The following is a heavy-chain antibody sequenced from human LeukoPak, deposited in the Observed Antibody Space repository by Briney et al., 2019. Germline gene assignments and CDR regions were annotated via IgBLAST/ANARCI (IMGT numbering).Heavy chain of an antibody. V-gene: IGHV3-30*18. CDR2: ISIDGREK. J-gene: IGHJ4*02. CDR1: GFSFRNYG. CDR3: ANPQSRGYGYLDY. D-gene: IGHD5-12*01. Sequence: GRSLRLSCAASGFSFRNYGMHWVRQAPGKGLEWGAVISIDGREKYYADPVKGRFTISRDNSKNTLYLQMISLRGDDTAVYYCANPQSRGYGYLDYWGQGTLVTVSS.